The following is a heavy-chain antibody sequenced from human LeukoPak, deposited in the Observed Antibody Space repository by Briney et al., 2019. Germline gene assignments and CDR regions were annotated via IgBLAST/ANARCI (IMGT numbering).Heavy chain of an antibody. CDR1: GYTFTVYY. CDR2: INPNRGGT. CDR3: ARGYYYDSSGYSYPTPFDY. V-gene: IGHV1-2*02. J-gene: IGHJ4*02. D-gene: IGHD3-22*01. Sequence: ASVKVSCKASGYTFTVYYMHWVRQAPGQGLEWMGWINPNRGGTNYAQKIQGRVTMTRDTSISTAYMEMSRLRSDDTAVYYCARGYYYDSSGYSYPTPFDYWGQGTLVTVSS.